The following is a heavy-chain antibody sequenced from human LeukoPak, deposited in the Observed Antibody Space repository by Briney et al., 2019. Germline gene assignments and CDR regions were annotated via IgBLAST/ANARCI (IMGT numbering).Heavy chain of an antibody. CDR2: ISSSGSTI. V-gene: IGHV3-11*01. J-gene: IGHJ3*02. D-gene: IGHD6-13*01. Sequence: PGGSLRLSCAASGFTFSDYYMSWIRQAPGKGLEWVSYISSSGSTIYYADSVKGRFTISRDNSKNTLYLQMNSLRAEDTAVYYCARALIAAAGTPDDAFDIWGQGTMVTVSS. CDR3: ARALIAAAGTPDDAFDI. CDR1: GFTFSDYY.